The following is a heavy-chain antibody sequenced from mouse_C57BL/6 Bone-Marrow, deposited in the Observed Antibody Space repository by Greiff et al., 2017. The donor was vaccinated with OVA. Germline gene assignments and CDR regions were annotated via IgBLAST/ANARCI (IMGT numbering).Heavy chain of an antibody. V-gene: IGHV5-17*01. D-gene: IGHD1-1*01. CDR2: ISSCSSTI. J-gene: IGHJ2*01. CDR1: GFTFSDYG. CDR3: ARGTTVVAPFDY. Sequence: EVQRVESGGGLVKPGGSLKLSCAASGFTFSDYGMHWVRQAPEKGLEWVAYISSCSSTIYYADTVKGRFTISRDNAKNTLFLQMTSLRSEDTAMYYCARGTTVVAPFDYWGQGTTLTVSS.